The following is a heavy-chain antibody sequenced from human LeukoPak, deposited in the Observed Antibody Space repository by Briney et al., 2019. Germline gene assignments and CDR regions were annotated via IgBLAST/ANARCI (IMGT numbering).Heavy chain of an antibody. CDR3: ARDLLPYYYDSSGYYYYYYGMDV. Sequence: VASVNVSCKASGYTFTGYYMHWVRQAPGQGLEWMGRINPNSGGTNYAQKFQGRVTMTRDTSISTAYMELSRLRSDDTAVYYCARDLLPYYYDSSGYYYYYYGMDVWGQGTTVTVSS. V-gene: IGHV1-2*06. D-gene: IGHD3-22*01. CDR2: INPNSGGT. CDR1: GYTFTGYY. J-gene: IGHJ6*02.